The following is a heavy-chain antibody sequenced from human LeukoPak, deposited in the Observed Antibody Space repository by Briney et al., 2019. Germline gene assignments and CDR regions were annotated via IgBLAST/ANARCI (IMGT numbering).Heavy chain of an antibody. CDR1: GFTFSXXX. J-gene: IGHJ4*02. V-gene: IGHV3-23*01. D-gene: IGHD3-3*01. Sequence: GFTFSXXXXSXVRQXXGKGXXXVSYISGIGGSTYYADSVKGGVTISRDKTKKTLDMQMNSLRAEDTAVYYCAKDGYYDFWSLDYWGQGTLVTVSS. CDR3: AKDGYYDFWSLDY. CDR2: ISGIGGST.